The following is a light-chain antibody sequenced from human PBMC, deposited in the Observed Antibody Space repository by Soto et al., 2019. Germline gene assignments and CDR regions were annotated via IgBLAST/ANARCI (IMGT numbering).Light chain of an antibody. V-gene: IGKV3-15*01. J-gene: IGKJ5*01. CDR3: QQCNNWPFT. Sequence: EIVMTQSPATLSVSPGVRATLSCRASQSVNSSLAWYQQKPGQAPRLLIHGVSTRATDIPARFSGSGSGTEFTLTISSLQSEDFAVYYCQQCNNWPFTFGQGTRLEIK. CDR2: GVS. CDR1: QSVNSS.